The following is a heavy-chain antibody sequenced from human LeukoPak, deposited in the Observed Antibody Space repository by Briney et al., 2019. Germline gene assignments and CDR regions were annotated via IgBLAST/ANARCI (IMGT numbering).Heavy chain of an antibody. CDR2: IIPIFGTA. J-gene: IGHJ4*02. V-gene: IGHV1-69*05. CDR1: GGTFSSYA. Sequence: ASVKVSCKATGGTFSSYAISWVRQAPGQGLEWMGGIIPIFGTANYAQKFQGRVTITTDESTSTAYMELSSLRSEDTAVYYCARDRTGYSDYRGQGTLVTVSS. CDR3: ARDRTGYSDY. D-gene: IGHD3/OR15-3a*01.